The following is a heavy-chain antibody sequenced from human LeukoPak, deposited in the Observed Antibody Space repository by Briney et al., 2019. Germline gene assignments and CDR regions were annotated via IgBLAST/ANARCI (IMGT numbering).Heavy chain of an antibody. D-gene: IGHD3-22*01. CDR3: ARGLMYYDSSGYSPWDY. J-gene: IGHJ4*02. CDR1: GASMSSYY. V-gene: IGHV4-59*01. CDR2: IYYSGST. Sequence: SETLSLTCTVSGASMSSYYWSWIRQPPGKGLEWIGYIYYSGSTNYNPSLRSRVTISVDTSKNQFSLKLSSVTAADTAVYYCARGLMYYDSSGYSPWDYWGQGTLVTVSS.